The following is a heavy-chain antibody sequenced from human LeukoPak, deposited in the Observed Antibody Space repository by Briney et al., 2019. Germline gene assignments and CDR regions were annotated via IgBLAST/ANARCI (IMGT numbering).Heavy chain of an antibody. D-gene: IGHD3-16*01. Sequence: PGGSLRLSCVASGFTFTNHEMNWVRQAPGKGLEWVSYITPSGSTIYYADSVKGRFTISRDNAKNSLFLEMSSLRADDTAVYFCARDVEGGTFDIWGQGTTVTVSS. CDR1: GFTFTNHE. CDR3: ARDVEGGTFDI. J-gene: IGHJ3*02. CDR2: ITPSGSTI. V-gene: IGHV3-48*03.